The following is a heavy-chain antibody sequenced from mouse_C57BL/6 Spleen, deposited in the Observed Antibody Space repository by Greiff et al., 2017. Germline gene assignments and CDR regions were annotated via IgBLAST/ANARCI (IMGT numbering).Heavy chain of an antibody. V-gene: IGHV1-80*01. CDR3: ARQAAQALFAY. D-gene: IGHD3-2*02. CDR2: IYPGDGDT. Sequence: VQLQQSGAELVKPGASVKISCKASGYAFSSYWMNWVKQRPGKGLEWIGQIYPGDGDTNYNGKFKGKDTLTADKSSSTAYMQLSSLTSEDSAVYFCARQAAQALFAYWGQGTLVTVSA. CDR1: GYAFSSYW. J-gene: IGHJ3*01.